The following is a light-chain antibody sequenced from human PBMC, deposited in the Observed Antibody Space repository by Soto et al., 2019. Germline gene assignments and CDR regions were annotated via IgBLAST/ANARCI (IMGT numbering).Light chain of an antibody. CDR2: QAS. J-gene: IGKJ1*01. CDR1: QTISSW. Sequence: DIHMTQSPSTLSGSVGYRFTITCRASQTISSWLEWYQQKPGKAPKLLIYQASTLKSGVPSRFRGSGSGTECTLTISSLQPDDFETYYCQHYNSYSEAFGQGTKVDIK. V-gene: IGKV1-5*03. CDR3: QHYNSYSEA.